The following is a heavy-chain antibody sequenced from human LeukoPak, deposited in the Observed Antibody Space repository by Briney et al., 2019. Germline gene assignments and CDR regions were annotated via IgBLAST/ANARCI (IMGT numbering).Heavy chain of an antibody. CDR3: ARGSDSSGCPGYY. V-gene: IGHV3-21*01. D-gene: IGHD6-19*01. J-gene: IGHJ4*02. CDR1: GFTFSSYS. Sequence: GRSLRLSCAASGFTFSSYSMNWVRQAPGKGLEWVSSISSSSSYIYYADSVKGRFTISRDNAKNSLYLQMNSLRAEDTAVYYCARGSDSSGCPGYYWGQGTLVTVSS. CDR2: ISSSSSYI.